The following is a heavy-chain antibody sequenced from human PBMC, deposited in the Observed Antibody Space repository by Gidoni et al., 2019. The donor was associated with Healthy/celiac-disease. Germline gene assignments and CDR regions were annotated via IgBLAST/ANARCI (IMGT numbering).Heavy chain of an antibody. V-gene: IGHV3-21*01. J-gene: IGHJ6*02. CDR3: ARDGGGYCSGGSCYSVYYYYGMDV. D-gene: IGHD2-15*01. Sequence: EVQLVESGGGLVKPGGSLRLSCAASGFTFSSYRMNWVRQAPGKGLEWVSSISSSSSYIYYADSVKGRFTISRDNAKNSLYLQMNSLRAEDTAVYYCARDGGGYCSGGSCYSVYYYYGMDVWGQGTTVTVSS. CDR1: GFTFSSYR. CDR2: ISSSSSYI.